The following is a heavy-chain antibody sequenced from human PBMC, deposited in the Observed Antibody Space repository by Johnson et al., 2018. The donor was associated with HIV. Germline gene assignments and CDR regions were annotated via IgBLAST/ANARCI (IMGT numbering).Heavy chain of an antibody. CDR2: IKSKTDGGTT. Sequence: VQLVESGGGLVKPGGSLRLSCAASGFTFSNAWMSWVRQAPGKGLEWVGRIKSKTDGGTTDYAAPVKGRFTISRDDSKNTLYLQMNSLKTEDTAVYYCTKNREPANYDALDVWGQVTMVTVSS. J-gene: IGHJ3*01. CDR3: TKNREPANYDALDV. V-gene: IGHV3-15*01. CDR1: GFTFSNAW. D-gene: IGHD1-26*01.